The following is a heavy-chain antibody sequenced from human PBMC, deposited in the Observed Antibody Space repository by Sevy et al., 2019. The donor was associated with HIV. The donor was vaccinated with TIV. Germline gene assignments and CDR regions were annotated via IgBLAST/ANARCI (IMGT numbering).Heavy chain of an antibody. V-gene: IGHV4-59*01. CDR1: GGSISSYY. CDR3: AWGVVIRSYYYYGMDV. J-gene: IGHJ6*02. CDR2: INYSGST. Sequence: SETLSLTCTVSGGSISSYYWSWIRQPPGKGLEWIGYINYSGSTNYNPPLKSRVTITVDTSKNKFPLKLSSVTAADTAVYYCAWGVVIRSYYYYGMDVWGQGTTVTVSS. D-gene: IGHD3-3*01.